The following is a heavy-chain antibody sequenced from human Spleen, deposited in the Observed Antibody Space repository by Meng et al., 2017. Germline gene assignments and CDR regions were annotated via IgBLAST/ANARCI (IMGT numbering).Heavy chain of an antibody. D-gene: IGHD6-13*01. CDR1: GGAIRGSTYF. CDR2: IYESGSR. V-gene: IGHV4-39*07. Sequence: SETLSLTCIVSGGAIRGSTYFWGWIRQSPGKGLEWIGSIYESGSRYYNPSLKSRVTISVDASKNQLSLKLKSVTAADTAVYYCARIGYSNIWTYYFDYWGQGTLVTVSS. J-gene: IGHJ4*02. CDR3: ARIGYSNIWTYYFDY.